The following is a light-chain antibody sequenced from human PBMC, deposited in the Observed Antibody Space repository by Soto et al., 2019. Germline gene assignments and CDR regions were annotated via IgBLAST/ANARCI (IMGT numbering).Light chain of an antibody. V-gene: IGLV2-14*01. CDR3: NSFTRSSTLV. Sequence: QSALTQPASVSGSPGQSITISCTGTSSDIGGYNYVSWYQQHPGKAPKLMIYDVSNRPSGVSNRFSGSKSGNTASLTISGLQAEDEADYYCNSFTRSSTLVFGTGTQLTVL. CDR1: SSDIGGYNY. CDR2: DVS. J-gene: IGLJ1*01.